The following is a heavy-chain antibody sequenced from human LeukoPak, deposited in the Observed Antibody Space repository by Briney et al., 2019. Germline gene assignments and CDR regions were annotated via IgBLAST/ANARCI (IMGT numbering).Heavy chain of an antibody. Sequence: GGSLRPFCSGSGFTFNSYALRWVRQASGEGVEGVSAISGSGGSTYYADSVKGRFTISRDNSKNTLYLQMNRLRAEDTAVYYCAKKSWGSSWFFDYWGQGTLVTVSS. V-gene: IGHV3-23*01. CDR2: ISGSGGST. CDR1: GFTFNSYA. J-gene: IGHJ4*02. CDR3: AKKSWGSSWFFDY. D-gene: IGHD6-13*01.